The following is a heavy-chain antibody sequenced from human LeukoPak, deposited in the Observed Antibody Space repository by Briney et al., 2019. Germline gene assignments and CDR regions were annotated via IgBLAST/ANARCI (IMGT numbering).Heavy chain of an antibody. CDR1: GFPFETNA. Sequence: GGSLRLSCATSGFPFETNAMGWVRQAPGKGLGWVATIGNTETFYADSVTGRFTISRDNSKNTVNLQMNRLRVEDTAIYYCAKDWIQFNRVFDCFDSWGQGTLVTVSS. V-gene: IGHV3-23*01. CDR3: AKDWIQFNRVFDCFDS. D-gene: IGHD5-18*01. CDR2: IGNTET. J-gene: IGHJ4*02.